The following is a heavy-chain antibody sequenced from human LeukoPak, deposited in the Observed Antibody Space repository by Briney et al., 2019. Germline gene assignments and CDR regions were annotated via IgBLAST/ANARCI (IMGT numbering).Heavy chain of an antibody. CDR1: GGSISSSSYY. D-gene: IGHD3-22*01. J-gene: IGHJ4*02. Sequence: PSETLSLTCTVSGGSISSSSYYWGWIRQPPGKGLEWIGSIYYSGSTYYNPSLKSRVTISVDTSKNQFSLKLSSVTAADTAVYYCARLNFDYYDSSGPEDYWGQGTLVTVSS. CDR3: ARLNFDYYDSSGPEDY. V-gene: IGHV4-39*07. CDR2: IYYSGST.